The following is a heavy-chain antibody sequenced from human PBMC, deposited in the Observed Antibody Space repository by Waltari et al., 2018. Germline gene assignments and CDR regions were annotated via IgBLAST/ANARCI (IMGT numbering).Heavy chain of an antibody. CDR3: ARVMYSSSFFWFDP. CDR1: GGTFSSYA. V-gene: IGHV1-69*13. D-gene: IGHD6-6*01. J-gene: IGHJ5*02. CDR2: IIPIFGTA. Sequence: QVQLVQSGAEVKKPGSSVKVSCKASGGTFSSYAISWVRQAPGQGLEWMGGIIPIFGTANYAQKFQGRVTITADESTSTAYMELSSPRSEDTAVYYCARVMYSSSFFWFDPWGQGTLVTVSS.